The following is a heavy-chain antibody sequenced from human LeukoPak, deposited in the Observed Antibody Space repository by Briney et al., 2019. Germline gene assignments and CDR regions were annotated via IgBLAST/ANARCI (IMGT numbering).Heavy chain of an antibody. D-gene: IGHD4-17*01. CDR2: IYPGDSDT. J-gene: IGHJ3*02. Sequence: GESLKISCKGSGYSFTSYWIGWVRQMPGKGLEWMGIIYPGDSDTRYSPSFQGQVTISADKSISTAYLQWSSLKASDTAMYYCVKAGATVSFADAFDIWGQGTMVTVSS. CDR1: GYSFTSYW. CDR3: VKAGATVSFADAFDI. V-gene: IGHV5-51*01.